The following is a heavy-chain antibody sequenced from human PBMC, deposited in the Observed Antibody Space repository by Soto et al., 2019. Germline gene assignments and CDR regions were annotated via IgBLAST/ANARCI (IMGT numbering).Heavy chain of an antibody. V-gene: IGHV4-4*02. CDR1: GGSISSSNW. CDR2: IYHSGST. CDR3: ERVRVVRGLLGPFDY. D-gene: IGHD2-15*01. J-gene: IGHJ4*02. Sequence: QVQLQESGPGLVKPSGTLSLTCAVSGGSISSSNWWSWVRQPPGKGLEWIGEIYHSGSTNYNPSLKSGVTVSVDKCKHQFSLKLRAVTAADTAGYYGERVRVVRGLLGPFDYWGQGTLVTVSS.